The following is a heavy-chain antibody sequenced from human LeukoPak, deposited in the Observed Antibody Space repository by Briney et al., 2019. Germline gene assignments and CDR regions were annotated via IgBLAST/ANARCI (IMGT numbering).Heavy chain of an antibody. CDR1: GFTFSSFS. D-gene: IGHD3-10*01. Sequence: PGGSLRLSCAASGFTFSSFSMNWVRQAPGKGLEWVSSISISSTYIYYADSVKGRFTISRDNAKNSLYLQMNSLRAEDTAVYYCARDLERITLVRGVIPNWFDPWGQGTLVTVSS. CDR3: ARDLERITLVRGVIPNWFDP. J-gene: IGHJ5*02. V-gene: IGHV3-21*01. CDR2: ISISSTYI.